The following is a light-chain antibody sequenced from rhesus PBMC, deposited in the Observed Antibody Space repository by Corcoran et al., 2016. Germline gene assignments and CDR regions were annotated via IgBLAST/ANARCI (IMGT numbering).Light chain of an antibody. Sequence: DIQMTQSPSSLSASVGDRVTIACRASQGIPNALAWYQQKPGETPKLLIYEASSLQTGIPSRFSGSGAGTDFTLTISSLQPEDFATYYCQHYYSLPPTVGPGTKLDI. V-gene: IGKV1-21*01. CDR2: EAS. CDR1: QGIPNA. CDR3: QHYYSLPPT. J-gene: IGKJ3*01.